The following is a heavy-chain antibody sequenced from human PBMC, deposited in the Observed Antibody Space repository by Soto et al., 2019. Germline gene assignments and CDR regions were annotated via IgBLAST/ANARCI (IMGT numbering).Heavy chain of an antibody. CDR1: GSSVSSWNW. CDR3: ARGPSGDKVDY. CDR2: IYDSGST. V-gene: IGHV4-28*03. Sequence: SETLSLTCAVSGSSVSSWNWWGWIRQPPGKGLEWIGHIYDSGSTYSNPSLQSQVTISMDTSKNQFSLKLSSVTAADTAVYYCARGPSGDKVDYWGQGTLVTVSP. J-gene: IGHJ4*02. D-gene: IGHD7-27*01.